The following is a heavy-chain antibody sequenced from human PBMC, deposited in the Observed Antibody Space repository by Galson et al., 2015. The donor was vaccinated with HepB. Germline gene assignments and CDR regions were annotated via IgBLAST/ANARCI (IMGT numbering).Heavy chain of an antibody. CDR1: GYTFTSYG. CDR3: ARDTSLDMTTVTPFADY. V-gene: IGHV1-18*04. CDR2: ISAYNGNT. J-gene: IGHJ4*02. D-gene: IGHD4-17*01. Sequence: SVKVSCKASGYTFTSYGISWVRQAPGQGLEWMGWISAYNGNTNYAQKLRGRVTMTTDTSTSTAYMELRSLRSDDTAVYYCARDTSLDMTTVTPFADYWGQGTLVTVSS.